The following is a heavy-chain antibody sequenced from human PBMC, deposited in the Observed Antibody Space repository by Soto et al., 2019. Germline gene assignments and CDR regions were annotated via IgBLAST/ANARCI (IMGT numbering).Heavy chain of an antibody. CDR1: GFSLSTSGVG. CDR3: AHVYGGYDNFDY. J-gene: IGHJ4*02. CDR2: IYWDDDK. D-gene: IGHD5-12*01. V-gene: IGHV2-5*02. Sequence: QITLKESGPTLVKPTQTLTLTCTFSGFSLSTSGVGVGWIRQPPGKALEWLALIYWDDDKRYSPSLKSRLTITKDTSKNQVVLTMANMDPVDTATYYCAHVYGGYDNFDYWGQGTLVTVSS.